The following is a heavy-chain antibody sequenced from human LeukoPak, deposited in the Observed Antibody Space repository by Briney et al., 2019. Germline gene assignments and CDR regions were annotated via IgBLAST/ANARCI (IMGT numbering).Heavy chain of an antibody. V-gene: IGHV3-48*01. CDR2: ISGSYSTI. D-gene: IGHD3-22*01. J-gene: IGHJ4*02. CDR3: AGDTLGGSGYLFDY. Sequence: PGGSLRLSCAASGFTFSSYSMNWVRQAPGKGLEWVSYISGSYSTIYYADSVKGRFTVSRDNAKTSLYLQMNSLRAEDTAVYYCAGDTLGGSGYLFDYWGQGTLVTVSS. CDR1: GFTFSSYS.